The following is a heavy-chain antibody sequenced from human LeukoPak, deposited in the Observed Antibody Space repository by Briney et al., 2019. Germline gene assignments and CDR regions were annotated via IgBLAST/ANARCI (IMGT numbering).Heavy chain of an antibody. V-gene: IGHV3-66*01. D-gene: IGHD6-19*01. CDR2: IYSGGDT. Sequence: GGSLRLSCAASEFTVSSHYMGWVRQAPGKGLEWVSVIYSGGDTYYADSVKGRFTISRDNSKNTLYLQMNSLRAEDTAVYYCARERNLEIAVAGTIFDYWGQGTLVTVSS. CDR1: EFTVSSHY. J-gene: IGHJ4*02. CDR3: ARERNLEIAVAGTIFDY.